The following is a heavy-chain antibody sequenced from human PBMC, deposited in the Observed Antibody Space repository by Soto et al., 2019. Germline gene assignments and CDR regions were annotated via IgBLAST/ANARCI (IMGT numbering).Heavy chain of an antibody. CDR3: ARDTATYYYDSSGYHLLDY. CDR2: ISAYNGNT. V-gene: IGHV1-18*01. Sequence: GASVKVSCKASGYTFTSYGISWVRQAPGQGLEWMGWISAYNGNTNYAQKLQGRVTMTTDTSTSTAYMELRSLRSDDTAVYYCARDTATYYYDSSGYHLLDYWGQGTLVTVSS. D-gene: IGHD3-22*01. J-gene: IGHJ4*02. CDR1: GYTFTSYG.